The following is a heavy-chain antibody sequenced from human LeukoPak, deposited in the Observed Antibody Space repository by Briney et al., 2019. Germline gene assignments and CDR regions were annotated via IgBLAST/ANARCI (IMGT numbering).Heavy chain of an antibody. J-gene: IGHJ5*02. D-gene: IGHD5-12*01. Sequence: QTGGSLRLSCAASGFTFSSYGMHWVRQAPGKGLEWVAFIRYDGSNKYYADSVKGRFTISRANAENTLYLQMNGLRVEDSAVYYCARGSISGYDSDSWGQGTLVTVSS. CDR2: IRYDGSNK. CDR3: ARGSISGYDSDS. CDR1: GFTFSSYG. V-gene: IGHV3-30*02.